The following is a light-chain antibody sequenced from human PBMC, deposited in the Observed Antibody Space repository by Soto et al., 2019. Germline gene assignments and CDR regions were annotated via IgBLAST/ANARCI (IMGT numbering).Light chain of an antibody. J-gene: IGKJ5*01. Sequence: EIVMTQSPATLSVSPGERDTLFCRASQSVSSNLAWYQHKPGQAPRLLISSASTRATGIPARFRGSGSGTEFTLTISSLQSEDFAVYYCQQYNNWPITFGQGTRLE. V-gene: IGKV3-15*01. CDR2: SAS. CDR3: QQYNNWPIT. CDR1: QSVSSN.